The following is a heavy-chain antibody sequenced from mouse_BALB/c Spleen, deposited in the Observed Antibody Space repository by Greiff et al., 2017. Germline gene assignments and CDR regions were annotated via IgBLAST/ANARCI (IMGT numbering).Heavy chain of an antibody. CDR3: NAVLFAY. CDR1: GFNIKDYY. CDR2: IDPENGDT. V-gene: IGHV14-4*02. D-gene: IGHD2-14*01. J-gene: IGHJ3*01. Sequence: VTLKVSGAELVRSGASVKLSCTASGFNIKDYYMHWVKQRPEQGLEWIGWIDPENGDTEYAPKFQGKATMTADTSSNTAYLQLSSLTSEDTAVYYCNAVLFAYWGQGTLVTVSA.